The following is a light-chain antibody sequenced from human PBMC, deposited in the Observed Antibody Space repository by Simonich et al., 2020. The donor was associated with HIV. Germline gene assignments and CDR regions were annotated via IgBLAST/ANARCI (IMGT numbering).Light chain of an antibody. CDR3: QQYLSIPRT. CDR2: WAS. V-gene: IGKV4-1*01. CDR1: QSVLYSSKNKNY. Sequence: DIVMTQSPDSLAVSLGERATINCKSSQSVLYSSKNKNYLAWYQQKPGQPPKLLIYWASTRESGVPDRFSGSGSGTDFTLTISSLQAEDVAVYYCQQYLSIPRTFGQGTKVEIK. J-gene: IGKJ1*01.